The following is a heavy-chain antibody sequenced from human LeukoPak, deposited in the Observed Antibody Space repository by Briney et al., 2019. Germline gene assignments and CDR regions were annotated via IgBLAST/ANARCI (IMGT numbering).Heavy chain of an antibody. CDR3: TYGWDRFDY. V-gene: IGHV3-15*01. D-gene: IGHD6-19*01. CDR2: IKSKTDGGTT. CDR1: GFTFSNVW. J-gene: IGHJ4*02. Sequence: GGSLRLSCAASGFTFSNVWMSWVRQAPGRGLEWVGRIKSKTDGGTTDDAAPEKGRFTISRDDSKNTLYLQMNSLKIEDTAVYYCTYGWDRFDYWGQGTLVTVSS.